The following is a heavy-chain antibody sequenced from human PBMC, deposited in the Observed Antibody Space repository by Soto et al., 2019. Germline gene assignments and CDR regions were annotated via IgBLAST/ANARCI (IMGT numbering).Heavy chain of an antibody. D-gene: IGHD3-10*01. CDR2: INPSGGST. J-gene: IGHJ6*02. CDR1: GYTFTSYD. Sequence: GASVKVSCKASGYTFTSYDMHWVRQAPGKGLEWMGIINPSGGSTSYAQKFQGRVTMTRDTSTSTVYMELSSLRSEDTVVYYCASRNYGSGSYYKLAGMDVWGQGTTVTVSS. V-gene: IGHV1-46*01. CDR3: ASRNYGSGSYYKLAGMDV.